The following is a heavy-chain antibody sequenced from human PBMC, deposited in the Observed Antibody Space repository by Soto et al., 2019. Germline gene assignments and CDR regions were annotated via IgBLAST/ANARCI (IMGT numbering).Heavy chain of an antibody. J-gene: IGHJ5*02. CDR3: AKDLTRQLTYWLDP. CDR1: GFSFTGYY. CDR2: INAHSGGT. D-gene: IGHD6-6*01. Sequence: ASVKGSCKASGFSFTGYYIHWLRQAPGQGLEWMGWINAHSGGTEYAQKFQGRVTLTRDTSIATAYLTLTSLTSDDTALYYCAKDLTRQLTYWLDPWGQGTRVTVSS. V-gene: IGHV1-2*02.